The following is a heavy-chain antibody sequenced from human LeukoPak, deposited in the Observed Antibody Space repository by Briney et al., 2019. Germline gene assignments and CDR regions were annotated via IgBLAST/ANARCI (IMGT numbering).Heavy chain of an antibody. CDR3: ARGGIATNWFDP. J-gene: IGHJ5*02. Sequence: GDSVKVSCKASGYTFTGYYIHWVRQAPGQGLEYMGWINPNSRDTNYEQKFLGRVTMTRDTSIRTAYMEMNRLRSDDTGVYCCARGGIATNWFDPWGQGTLVTVSS. CDR2: INPNSRDT. V-gene: IGHV1-2*02. D-gene: IGHD6-13*01. CDR1: GYTFTGYY.